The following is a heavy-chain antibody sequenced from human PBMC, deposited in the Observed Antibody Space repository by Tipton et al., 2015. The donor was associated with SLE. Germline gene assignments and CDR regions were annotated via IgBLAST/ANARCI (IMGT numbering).Heavy chain of an antibody. V-gene: IGHV3-9*01. D-gene: IGHD5-12*01. CDR3: AKYIGNSGYLFDY. CDR2: INWNSDNR. J-gene: IGHJ4*02. CDR1: GFTFNDYA. Sequence: SLRLSCVASGFTFNDYAMHWVRQAPGRGLEWVSGINWNSDNRGYADSVKGRFTISRDNAKNSLYLQINSLRPEDTALYYCAKYIGNSGYLFDYWGQGALVTVSS.